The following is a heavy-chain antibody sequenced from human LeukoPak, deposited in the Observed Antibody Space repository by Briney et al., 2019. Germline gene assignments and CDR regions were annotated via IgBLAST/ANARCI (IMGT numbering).Heavy chain of an antibody. CDR1: GFTFSSYA. CDR2: ISYDGSNK. Sequence: PGGSLRLSCVASGFTFSSYAMHWVRQAPGKGLEWVAVISYDGSNKYYADSVKGRFTISRDNSKNTLYLQMNSLRAEDTAVYYCARDPKAYYYYYGMDVWGQGTTVTVSS. V-gene: IGHV3-30-3*01. J-gene: IGHJ6*02. CDR3: ARDPKAYYYYYGMDV.